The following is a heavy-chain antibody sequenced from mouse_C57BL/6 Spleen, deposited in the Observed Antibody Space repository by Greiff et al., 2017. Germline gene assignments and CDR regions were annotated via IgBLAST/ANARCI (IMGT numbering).Heavy chain of an antibody. Sequence: VQLKESGAELVRPGASVKLSCTASGFNIKDDYMHWVKQRPEQGLEWIGWIDPENGDTEYASKFQGKATITADTSSNTAYLQLSSLTSEDTAVDYCISYGEERGDDFDYWGQGTTLTVSS. CDR2: IDPENGDT. V-gene: IGHV14-4*01. CDR1: GFNIKDDY. D-gene: IGHD2-13*01. J-gene: IGHJ2*01. CDR3: ISYGEERGDDFDY.